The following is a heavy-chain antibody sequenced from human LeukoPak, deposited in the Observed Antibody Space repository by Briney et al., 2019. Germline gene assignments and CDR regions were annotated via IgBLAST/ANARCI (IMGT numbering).Heavy chain of an antibody. Sequence: SGTLSLTCAVSGGSISSSNWWSWVRQPPGKGLEWIGEIYHSGSTNYNPSLKSRVTISVDKSKNQFSLKLSSVTAADTAVYYCASGDSGSYLAYFDYWGQGTLVTVSS. D-gene: IGHD1-26*01. CDR2: IYHSGST. J-gene: IGHJ4*02. CDR1: GGSISSSNW. V-gene: IGHV4-4*02. CDR3: ASGDSGSYLAYFDY.